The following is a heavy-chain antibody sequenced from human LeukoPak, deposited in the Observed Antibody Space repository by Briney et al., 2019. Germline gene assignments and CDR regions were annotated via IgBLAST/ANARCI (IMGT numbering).Heavy chain of an antibody. CDR1: GFTFSSYA. J-gene: IGHJ5*02. D-gene: IGHD2-2*01. CDR3: AKATYCSSTSCYGYRWFDP. V-gene: IGHV3-23*01. Sequence: PGGSLRLSCAASGFTFSSYAMSWVRQAPGKGLEWVSAISGSGGSTYYADSVKGRFTISRDNSKNTLYLQMNSLRAEGTAVYYCAKATYCSSTSCYGYRWFDPWGQGTLVTVSS. CDR2: ISGSGGST.